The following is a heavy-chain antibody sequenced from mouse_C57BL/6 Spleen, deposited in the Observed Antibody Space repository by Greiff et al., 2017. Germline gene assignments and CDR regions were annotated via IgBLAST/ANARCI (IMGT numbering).Heavy chain of an antibody. V-gene: IGHV5-9*01. D-gene: IGHD4-1*01. Sequence: EVQLQESGGGLVKPGGSLKLSCAASGFTFSSYTMSWVRQTPEKRLEWVATISGGGGNTYYPDSVKGRFTISRDNAKNTLYLQMSSLRSEDTALYYCARRDWDFDYWGQGTTLTVSS. J-gene: IGHJ2*01. CDR3: ARRDWDFDY. CDR1: GFTFSSYT. CDR2: ISGGGGNT.